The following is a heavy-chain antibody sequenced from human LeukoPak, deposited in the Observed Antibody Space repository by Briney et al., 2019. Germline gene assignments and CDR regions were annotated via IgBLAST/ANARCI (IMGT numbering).Heavy chain of an antibody. D-gene: IGHD5-18*01. CDR1: GGSFSGYY. Sequence: SETLSLTCAVYGGSFSGYYWSWIRQPPGKGLEWIGEINHSGSTNYNPSLKSRVTISVDTSKNQFSLKLSSVSAADTAVYYCASPDTAMVYWGQGTLVTVSS. CDR2: INHSGST. CDR3: ASPDTAMVY. V-gene: IGHV4-34*01. J-gene: IGHJ4*02.